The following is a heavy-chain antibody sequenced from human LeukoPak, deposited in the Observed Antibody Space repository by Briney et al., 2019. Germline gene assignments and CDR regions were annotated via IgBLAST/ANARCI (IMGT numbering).Heavy chain of an antibody. D-gene: IGHD5-18*01. CDR2: IKQDGSEK. CDR3: ARDGWGYSYAQDY. CDR1: GFTFSSHW. J-gene: IGHJ4*02. V-gene: IGHV3-7*01. Sequence: GGSLRLSCAASGFTFSSHWMSWVRQAPGKGLEWVANIKQDGSEKYYVDSVKGRFTISRDNAKNSLYLQMNSLRAEDTAVYYCARDGWGYSYAQDYWGQGTLVTVSS.